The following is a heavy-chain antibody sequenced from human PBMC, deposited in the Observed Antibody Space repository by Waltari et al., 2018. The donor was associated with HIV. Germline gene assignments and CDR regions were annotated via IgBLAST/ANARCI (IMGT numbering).Heavy chain of an antibody. CDR1: GFTFSSYW. V-gene: IGHV3-7*01. Sequence: EVQLVESGGGLVQPGGSLRLSCAASGFTFSSYWMSWVRQASGKGLEWVANIKQDGSEKYYVDSVKGLFTISRDNAKNSLYLQMNSLRAEDTAVYYCARDEYYYDSSGYPGYFDYWGQGTLVTVSS. CDR2: IKQDGSEK. CDR3: ARDEYYYDSSGYPGYFDY. J-gene: IGHJ4*02. D-gene: IGHD3-22*01.